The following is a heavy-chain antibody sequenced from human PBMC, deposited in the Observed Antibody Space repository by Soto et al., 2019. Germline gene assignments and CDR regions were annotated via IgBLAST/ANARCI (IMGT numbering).Heavy chain of an antibody. CDR2: ITPDNGDT. D-gene: IGHD2-21*02. CDR1: GYTFASFG. V-gene: IGHV1-18*01. J-gene: IGHJ4*02. Sequence: QVQLLQSGAEVKKPGASVKVSCRASGYTFASFGFSWVRRAPGQGLEWLGWITPDNGDTNYSQKVQGRLTMTTDTSTSTAYLEVRSLRSDDTAVYHCARLAPCRGGDICYSRTRDYWGQGTLVTVSS. CDR3: ARLAPCRGGDICYSRTRDY.